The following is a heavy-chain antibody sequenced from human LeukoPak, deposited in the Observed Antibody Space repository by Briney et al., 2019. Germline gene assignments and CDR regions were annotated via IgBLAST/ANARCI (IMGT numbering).Heavy chain of an antibody. CDR1: GFSLSTAGVR. V-gene: IGHV2-70*04. CDR3: ARILSDSGSYYFDY. CDR2: IDWDDDK. J-gene: IGHJ4*02. Sequence: SGPALVKPTQTLTLTRTFSGFSLSTAGVRVSWIRQPPGKALEWLARIDWDDDKFYSPSLKTRLTISKDTSKNQVVLTMTNMDPVDTATYYCARILSDSGSYYFDYWGQGTLVTVSS. D-gene: IGHD3-10*01.